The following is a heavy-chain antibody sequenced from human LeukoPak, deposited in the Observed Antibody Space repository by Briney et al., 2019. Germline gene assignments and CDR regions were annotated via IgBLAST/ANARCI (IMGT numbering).Heavy chain of an antibody. Sequence: TSETLSLTCTVSGGSISSGSYYWGWIRQPPGKGLEWIGSIYYSGSTYYNPSLKSRVTISVDTSKNQFSLKLSSVTAADTAVYYCARHSLGMATIDYWGQGTLVTVSS. V-gene: IGHV4-39*01. D-gene: IGHD5-24*01. CDR1: GGSISSGSYY. CDR3: ARHSLGMATIDY. J-gene: IGHJ4*02. CDR2: IYYSGST.